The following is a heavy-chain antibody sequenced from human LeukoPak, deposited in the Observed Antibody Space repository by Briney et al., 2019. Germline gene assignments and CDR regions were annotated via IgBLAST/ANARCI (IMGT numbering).Heavy chain of an antibody. CDR3: AKDGPLYSSGWYVDY. CDR1: GFTVSSNY. V-gene: IGHV3-30*02. Sequence: GGSLRLSCAASGFTVSSNYMSWVRQAPGKGLEWVAFIRYDGSNKYYADSVKGRFTISRDNSKNTLYLQMNSLRAEDTAVYYCAKDGPLYSSGWYVDYWGQGTLVTVSS. D-gene: IGHD6-19*01. CDR2: IRYDGSNK. J-gene: IGHJ4*02.